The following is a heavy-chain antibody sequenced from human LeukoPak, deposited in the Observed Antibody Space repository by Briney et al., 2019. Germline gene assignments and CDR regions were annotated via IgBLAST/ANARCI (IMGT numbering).Heavy chain of an antibody. Sequence: GASVKVSCKASGYTFTSYDISWVRQATGQGLEWMGWSNPNSGNTGYAQKFQGRVTITRNTSISTAYMELSSLRSEDTAVYYCARARYCSSTSCYPRWFDPWGQGTLVTVSS. CDR2: SNPNSGNT. CDR1: GYTFTSYD. CDR3: ARARYCSSTSCYPRWFDP. J-gene: IGHJ5*02. D-gene: IGHD2-2*01. V-gene: IGHV1-8*03.